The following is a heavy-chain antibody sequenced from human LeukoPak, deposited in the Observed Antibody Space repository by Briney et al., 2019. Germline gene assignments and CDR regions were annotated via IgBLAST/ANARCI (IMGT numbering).Heavy chain of an antibody. V-gene: IGHV1-24*01. CDR3: ARSNYYGSGTEWFDP. CDR1: GYTLTELS. D-gene: IGHD3-10*01. Sequence: ASVKVSCKVSGYTLTELSMHWVRQAPGKGLEWMGGFDPEDGETIYAQKFQGRVTMTEDTSTDTAYMELSRLRSDDTAVYYCARSNYYGSGTEWFDPWGQGTLVTVSS. CDR2: FDPEDGET. J-gene: IGHJ5*02.